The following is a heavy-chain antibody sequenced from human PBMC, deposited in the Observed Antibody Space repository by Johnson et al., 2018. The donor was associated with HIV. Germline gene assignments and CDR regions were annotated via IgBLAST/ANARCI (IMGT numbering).Heavy chain of an antibody. Sequence: QEQLVESGGGLVQPGRSLRLSCAASGFTFDDYAMHWVRQAPGKGLEWVAFISYDGNSKYFADSVKGRVNIFRDNSKNTLYLQMNRLRAEDTAVYYCAKDLSGYSYGYGAFDIWGQGTMVTVSS. CDR2: ISYDGNSK. D-gene: IGHD5-18*01. CDR3: AKDLSGYSYGYGAFDI. CDR1: GFTFDDYA. V-gene: IGHV3-30*04. J-gene: IGHJ3*02.